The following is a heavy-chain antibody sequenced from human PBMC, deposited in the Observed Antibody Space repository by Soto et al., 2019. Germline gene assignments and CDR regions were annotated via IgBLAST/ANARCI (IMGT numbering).Heavy chain of an antibody. D-gene: IGHD5-12*01. V-gene: IGHV3-48*01. Sequence: GGSLRLSCAASGFTFSSYSMNWVRQAPGKGLEWVSYISSSSSTIYYADSVKGRFTISRDNAKNSLYLQMNSLRAEDTAVYYCASSGPPERDYDSGYDQFRWFDPWGQGTLVTVSS. J-gene: IGHJ5*02. CDR2: ISSSSSTI. CDR1: GFTFSSYS. CDR3: ASSGPPERDYDSGYDQFRWFDP.